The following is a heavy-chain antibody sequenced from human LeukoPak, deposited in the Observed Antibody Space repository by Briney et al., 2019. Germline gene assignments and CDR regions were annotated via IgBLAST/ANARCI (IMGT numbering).Heavy chain of an antibody. Sequence: GGSLRLSCAASGFTFSSYAMSWVRQAPGKGLEWVSAISGSGGSTYYADSVKGRFTISRDNAKNTLYLQMNSLRAEDTAVYYCARASLTSYYYGSGSIDYWGQGTLVTVSS. V-gene: IGHV3-23*01. CDR2: ISGSGGST. CDR1: GFTFSSYA. D-gene: IGHD3-10*01. CDR3: ARASLTSYYYGSGSIDY. J-gene: IGHJ4*02.